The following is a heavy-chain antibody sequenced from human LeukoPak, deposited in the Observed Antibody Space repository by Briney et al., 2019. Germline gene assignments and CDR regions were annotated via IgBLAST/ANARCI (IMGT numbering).Heavy chain of an antibody. CDR1: GFTFSSYA. CDR2: ISGSGGST. CDR3: AKMSYYDSSGYYLD. J-gene: IGHJ4*02. D-gene: IGHD3-22*01. Sequence: GGSLRLSCAASGFTFSSYAMSWVRQAPGKGLEWVSAISGSGGSTYYADSVKGRFTISRDNSKNTLYLQMNSLRAEDTAVYYCAKMSYYDSSGYYLDWGQGTLVTVSS. V-gene: IGHV3-23*01.